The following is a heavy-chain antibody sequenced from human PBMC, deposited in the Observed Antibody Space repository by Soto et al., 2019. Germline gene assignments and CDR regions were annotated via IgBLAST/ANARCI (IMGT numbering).Heavy chain of an antibody. CDR2: IYYSGST. V-gene: IGHV4-59*01. CDR3: ARVGVLRFLEWFPFDY. CDR1: GGSISSYY. D-gene: IGHD3-3*01. Sequence: SETLSLTCTVSGGSISSYYWSWIRQPPGKGLEWIGYIYYSGSTNYNPSLKSRVTISVDTSKNQFSLNLSSVTAADTAVYYCARVGVLRFLEWFPFDYWGQGTLVTVSS. J-gene: IGHJ4*02.